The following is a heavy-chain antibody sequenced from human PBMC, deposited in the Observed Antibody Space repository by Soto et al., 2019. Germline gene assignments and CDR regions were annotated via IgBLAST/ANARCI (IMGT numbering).Heavy chain of an antibody. Sequence: EVQLLESGGGLVQPGGSLRLSCAASGLTFSSYAMRWVRQAPVKGLEWVSAISGSGGNTYYADSVKGRFTISRDNSKNTLYLQMNSLRAEDTAVYYCARRGSGSYYDYWGQGTLVTVSS. CDR2: ISGSGGNT. CDR1: GLTFSSYA. D-gene: IGHD1-26*01. V-gene: IGHV3-23*01. J-gene: IGHJ4*02. CDR3: ARRGSGSYYDY.